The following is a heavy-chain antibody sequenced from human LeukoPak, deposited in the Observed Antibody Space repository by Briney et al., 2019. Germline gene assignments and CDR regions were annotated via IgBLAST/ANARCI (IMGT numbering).Heavy chain of an antibody. CDR2: IYYSGST. V-gene: IGHV4-59*01. J-gene: IGHJ4*02. Sequence: SETLSLTCTVSGGSISSYYWSWIRQPPGKGLEWIGYIYYSGSTNYNPSLKSRVTISVDTSKNQFSLKLSSVTAADTAVYYCASSSVLRYFDWLPMPFDYWGQGILVTVSS. CDR3: ASSSVLRYFDWLPMPFDY. D-gene: IGHD3-9*01. CDR1: GGSISSYY.